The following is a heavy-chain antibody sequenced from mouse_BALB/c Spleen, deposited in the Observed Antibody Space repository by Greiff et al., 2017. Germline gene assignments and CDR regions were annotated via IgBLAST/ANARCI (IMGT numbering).Heavy chain of an antibody. D-gene: IGHD1-1*01. J-gene: IGHJ1*01. CDR2: IWAGGST. CDR3: ARDRGYYGSYWYFDV. Sequence: QVQLQQSGPGLVAPSQSLSITCTVSGFSLPSYGVHWVRQPPGKGLEWLGVIWAGGSTTYNSALISRLSISKDNSKSPVFLKMNSLQTDDTAMYYCARDRGYYGSYWYFDVWGAGTTVTVSS. V-gene: IGHV2-9*02. CDR1: GFSLPSYG.